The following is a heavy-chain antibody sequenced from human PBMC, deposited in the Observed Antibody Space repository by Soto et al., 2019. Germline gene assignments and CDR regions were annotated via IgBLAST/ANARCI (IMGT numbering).Heavy chain of an antibody. CDR3: ARGAVAGDYYYYYGMDV. CDR2: INPNSGGT. Sequence: QVQLVQSGAEVKKPGASVKVSCKASGYTFTGYYMHWVRQAPGQGLEWMGWINPNSGGTNYAQKFQGRVTMTRDTTNSTAYMELSRLRSDDTAVYYCARGAVAGDYYYYYGMDVWGQGTTVTVSS. V-gene: IGHV1-2*02. CDR1: GYTFTGYY. J-gene: IGHJ6*02. D-gene: IGHD6-19*01.